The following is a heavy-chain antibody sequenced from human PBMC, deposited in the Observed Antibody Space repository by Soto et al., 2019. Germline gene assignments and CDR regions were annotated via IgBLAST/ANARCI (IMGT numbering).Heavy chain of an antibody. Sequence: SETLSLTCAVYGGSFSGYYWSWIRQPPGKGLEWIGEINHSGSTNYNPSLKSRVTISVDTSKNQFSLKLSSVTAADTAVYYCARGGVSSSAPPAFDYWGHGTLVTVSS. J-gene: IGHJ4*01. CDR2: INHSGST. V-gene: IGHV4-34*01. D-gene: IGHD6-6*01. CDR1: GGSFSGYY. CDR3: ARGGVSSSAPPAFDY.